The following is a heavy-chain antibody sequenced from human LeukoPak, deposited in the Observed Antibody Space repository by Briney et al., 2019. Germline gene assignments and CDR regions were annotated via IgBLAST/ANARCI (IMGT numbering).Heavy chain of an antibody. J-gene: IGHJ4*02. CDR3: AKGGNSEYSSSSY. Sequence: PLETLSLTCAVSGYSISSGYYWGWIRQPPGKGLEWIGSIYHSGSTYYNPSLKSRVTISVDTSKNQFSLKLNSVTAADTAVYYCAKGGNSEYSSSSYWGQGTLVTVSS. CDR1: GYSISSGYY. V-gene: IGHV4-38-2*01. CDR2: IYHSGST. D-gene: IGHD6-6*01.